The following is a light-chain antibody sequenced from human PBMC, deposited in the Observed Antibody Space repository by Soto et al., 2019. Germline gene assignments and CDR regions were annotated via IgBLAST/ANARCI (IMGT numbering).Light chain of an antibody. CDR3: HRRSNWSPYT. CDR2: DAS. CDR1: QSVNSN. V-gene: IGKV3-11*01. Sequence: EIVLTQSPATLSLSPGERATLSCRASQSVNSNLAWYQQKPGQAPRLLIFDASNRATDIPARFSGSGSGTDCDFTITSLDPEDYEFSYCHRRSNWSPYTFGQGTKLEIK. J-gene: IGKJ2*01.